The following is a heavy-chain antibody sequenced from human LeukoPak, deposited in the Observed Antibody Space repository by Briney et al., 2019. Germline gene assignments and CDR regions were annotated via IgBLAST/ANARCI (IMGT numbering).Heavy chain of an antibody. V-gene: IGHV3-48*04. CDR3: AKGLRTGVGPYMGYHYYMDV. J-gene: IGHJ6*03. D-gene: IGHD3-16*01. CDR1: GFTFSSYS. CDR2: ISSRSSTI. Sequence: PGGSLRLSCAASGFTFSSYSMNWVRQAPGKGLEWVSYISSRSSTIYYADSVKGRFTISRDNAKNSLYLQMNSLRAEDTAVYYCAKGLRTGVGPYMGYHYYMDVWGKGATVTVSS.